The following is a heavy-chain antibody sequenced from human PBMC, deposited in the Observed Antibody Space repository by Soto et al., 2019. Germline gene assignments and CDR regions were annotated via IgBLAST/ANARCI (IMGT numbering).Heavy chain of an antibody. CDR3: ASAGSVNEYMWETHF. Sequence: EVQLVESGGALVHPGGSLRLSCAVSGFPFRSYEMNWVRQAPGKGPEWVSYITSSSDAIYYAASVKGRFTVSRDNAKNSLYLQMNSLRAEDTAIYYCASAGSVNEYMWETHFWGQGTPVTVSS. CDR1: GFPFRSYE. V-gene: IGHV3-48*03. CDR2: ITSSSDAI. D-gene: IGHD1-26*01. J-gene: IGHJ4*02.